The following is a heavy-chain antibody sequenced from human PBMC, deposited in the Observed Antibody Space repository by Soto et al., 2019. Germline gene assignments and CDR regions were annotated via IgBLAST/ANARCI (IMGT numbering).Heavy chain of an antibody. CDR3: ARDMTTVSTGHDAFDI. CDR1: GYTFTSYG. D-gene: IGHD4-17*01. Sequence: VASVKVSCKASGYTFTSYGISWVRQAPGQGLEWMGWISAYNGNTNYAQKLQGRVTMTTDTSTSTAYMELRSLRSDDTAVYYCARDMTTVSTGHDAFDIWGQGTMVTVSS. CDR2: ISAYNGNT. V-gene: IGHV1-18*01. J-gene: IGHJ3*02.